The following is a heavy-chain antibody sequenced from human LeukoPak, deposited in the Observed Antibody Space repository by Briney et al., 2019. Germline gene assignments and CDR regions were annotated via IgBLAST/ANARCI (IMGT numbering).Heavy chain of an antibody. V-gene: IGHV3-48*04. CDR3: ARDVTYYGGDWFDP. CDR2: ISSGTSTI. J-gene: IGHJ5*02. Sequence: GGSLRLSCAASGFTFSSSAMNWVRQAPGKGLKWVSYISSGTSTIYYADSVKGRFTISRDNAKKSLYLQMNSLRAEDTAVYYCARDVTYYGGDWFDPWGQGTLVTVSS. CDR1: GFTFSSSA. D-gene: IGHD4-23*01.